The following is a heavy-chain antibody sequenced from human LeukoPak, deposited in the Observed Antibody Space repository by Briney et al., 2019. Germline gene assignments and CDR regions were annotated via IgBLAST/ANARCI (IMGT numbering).Heavy chain of an antibody. CDR2: ISTSSTTT. CDR1: EFTFSDYS. J-gene: IGHJ4*02. V-gene: IGHV3-48*02. Sequence: SGGSLRLSCAASEFTFSDYSMNWVRQAPGKGLEWVSYISTSSTTTYYVDSVKGRFTISRDNAKNSLYLQMNSLRDEDTAVYYCARGNRNFDYWGQGNLVTVSS. CDR3: ARGNRNFDY. D-gene: IGHD1-14*01.